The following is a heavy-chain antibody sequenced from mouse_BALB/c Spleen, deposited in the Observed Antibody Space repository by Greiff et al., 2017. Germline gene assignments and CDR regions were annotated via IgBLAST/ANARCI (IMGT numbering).Heavy chain of an antibody. CDR3: ARDNGNYVFDY. J-gene: IGHJ2*01. CDR1: GFTFSDYG. CDR2: ISNLAYSI. V-gene: IGHV5-15*02. Sequence: EVKLMESGGGLVQPGGSRKLSCAASGFTFSDYGMAWVRQAPGKGPEWVAFISNLAYSIYYADTVTGRFTISRENAKNTLYLEMSSLRSEDTAMYYCARDNGNYVFDYWGQGTTLTVYS. D-gene: IGHD2-1*01.